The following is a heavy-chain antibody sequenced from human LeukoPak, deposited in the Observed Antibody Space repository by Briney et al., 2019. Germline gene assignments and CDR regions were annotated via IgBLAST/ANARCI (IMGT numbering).Heavy chain of an antibody. Sequence: GGSLRLSCSGSGLTFSRYAMHWVRQAPGKGLEYVSAISSNGGSTYYADSVKGRFTISRDNSKNTLYLQMSSLRAEDTAVHYCVKARGYYYGSGSYSGYDPWGQGTLVTVSS. CDR2: ISSNGGST. CDR3: VKARGYYYGSGSYSGYDP. J-gene: IGHJ5*02. CDR1: GLTFSRYA. V-gene: IGHV3-64D*06. D-gene: IGHD3-10*01.